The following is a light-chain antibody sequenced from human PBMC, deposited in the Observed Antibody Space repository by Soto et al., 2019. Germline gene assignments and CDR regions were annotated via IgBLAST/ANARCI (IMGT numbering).Light chain of an antibody. J-gene: IGKJ1*01. CDR1: QSVSSN. Sequence: EIVMTQSPATLSVSPGERATLSCRASQSVSSNLAWYQQKPGQAPRLLIYDASNRATGIPARFSGSGSGTDFTLTISSLEPEDFAVYYCQQRSNWPPVFGQGTKVDIK. V-gene: IGKV3-11*01. CDR3: QQRSNWPPV. CDR2: DAS.